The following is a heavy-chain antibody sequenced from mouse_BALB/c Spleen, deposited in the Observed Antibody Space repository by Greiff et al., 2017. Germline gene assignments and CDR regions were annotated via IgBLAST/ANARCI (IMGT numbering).Heavy chain of an antibody. CDR3: ARYYGSRYYYAMDY. Sequence: QVQLQQPGAELVKPGTSVKLSCKASGYNFTSYWINWVKLRPGQGLEWIGDIYPGSGSTNYNEKFKSKATLTVDTSSSTAYMQLSSLASEDSALYYCARYYGSRYYYAMDYWGQGTSVTVSS. CDR2: IYPGSGST. D-gene: IGHD1-1*01. J-gene: IGHJ4*01. CDR1: GYNFTSYW. V-gene: IGHV1-55*01.